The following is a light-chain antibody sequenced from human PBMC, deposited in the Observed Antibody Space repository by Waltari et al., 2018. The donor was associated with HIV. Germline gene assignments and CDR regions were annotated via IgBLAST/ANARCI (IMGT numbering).Light chain of an antibody. CDR2: WAS. J-gene: IGKJ1*01. CDR3: QQYYSTHWT. V-gene: IGKV4-1*01. CDR1: QSVLYNSNNKNY. Sequence: DIVMTQSPDSLAVSLGERATINCKSSQSVLYNSNNKNYLAWYQQKPGQPPKLLIFWASARESGVPDRFSGSGSGTDFTLTISSLQAEDVAVYFCQQYYSTHWTFGQGTKVELK.